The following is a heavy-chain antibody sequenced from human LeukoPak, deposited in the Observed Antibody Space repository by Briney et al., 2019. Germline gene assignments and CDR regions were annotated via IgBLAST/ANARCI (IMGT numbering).Heavy chain of an antibody. CDR2: INHSGST. CDR1: GGSFSGYY. CDR3: ARAYYYDSSAKGKNWFDP. J-gene: IGHJ5*02. D-gene: IGHD3-22*01. V-gene: IGHV4-34*01. Sequence: PSETLSLTCAVYGGSFSGYYWSWIRQPPGKGLEWIGEINHSGSTNYNPSLKSRVTISVDTSKNQFSLKLSSVTAADTAVYYCARAYYYDSSAKGKNWFDPWGQGTLVTVSS.